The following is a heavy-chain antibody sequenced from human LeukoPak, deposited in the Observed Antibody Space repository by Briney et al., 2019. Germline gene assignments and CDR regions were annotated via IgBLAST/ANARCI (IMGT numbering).Heavy chain of an antibody. CDR1: GGSISSGGYY. CDR2: IHHSGST. D-gene: IGHD2/OR15-2a*01. CDR3: GRKHSREKTRTFFFDS. J-gene: IGHJ4*02. V-gene: IGHV4-39*01. Sequence: PSETLSLTCTVSGGSISSGGYYWAWIRQPPGKGLEWIGTIHHSGSTYYNPSLKSRVTMSVDTSNNQSSLKMSSVSAADTAVFFWGRKHSREKTRTFFFDSWGQGPLVPVSS.